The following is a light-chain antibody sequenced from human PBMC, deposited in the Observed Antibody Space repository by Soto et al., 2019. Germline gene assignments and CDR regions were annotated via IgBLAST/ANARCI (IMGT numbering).Light chain of an antibody. V-gene: IGLV2-14*01. CDR1: SSDVGGYEF. CDR3: SSYTSSGTYV. J-gene: IGLJ1*01. Sequence: QSVLTQPASVSGSPGPSITLSCTGTSSDVGGYEFVSWYQQHPDNAPKLIIYDVSDRPSGESSRFSGSKSANTASLTISGLQAEDEADYYCSSYTSSGTYVFGTGTKVTVL. CDR2: DVS.